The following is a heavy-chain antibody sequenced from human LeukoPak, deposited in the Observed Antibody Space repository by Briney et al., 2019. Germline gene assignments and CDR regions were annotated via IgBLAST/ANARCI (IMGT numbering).Heavy chain of an antibody. Sequence: SGPTLVNPTQTLTLTCTFSGFSLTTSGVGVGWIRQPPGKALEWLALIYWDDDKRYSPSLENRLTIAKDTSKNQVVLTLTNMDPVDTATYFRALSRYYGSGNFYVDYWGQGTLVTVSS. D-gene: IGHD3-10*01. V-gene: IGHV2-5*02. CDR1: GFSLTTSGVG. CDR2: IYWDDDK. CDR3: ALSRYYGSGNFYVDY. J-gene: IGHJ4*02.